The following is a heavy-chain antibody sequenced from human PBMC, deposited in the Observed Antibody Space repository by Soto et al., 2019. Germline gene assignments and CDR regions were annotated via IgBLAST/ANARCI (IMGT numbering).Heavy chain of an antibody. CDR1: GYTFTSYA. CDR3: ARDREYDFWSGIQYDY. CDR2: INAGNGNT. V-gene: IGHV1-3*01. D-gene: IGHD3-3*01. J-gene: IGHJ4*02. Sequence: GASVKVSCKASGYTFTSYAMHWVRQAPGQRLEWMGWINAGNGNTKYSQKFQGRVTITRDTSASTAYMELSSLRSEDTAVYYCARDREYDFWSGIQYDYWGQGTLVTVSS.